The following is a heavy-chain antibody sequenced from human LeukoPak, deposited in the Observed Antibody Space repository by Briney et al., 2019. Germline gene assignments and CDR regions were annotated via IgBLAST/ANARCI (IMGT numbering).Heavy chain of an antibody. V-gene: IGHV3-7*01. Sequence: GGSLRLSCAASGFTFSSYWMSWVRQAPGKGLEWVANIKQDGSEKYYVDSVKGRFTISRGNAKNSLYLQMNSLRAEDTAVYYCARDPFNGSGSYYYLYWGQGTLVTVSS. CDR2: IKQDGSEK. J-gene: IGHJ4*02. CDR3: ARDPFNGSGSYYYLY. CDR1: GFTFSSYW. D-gene: IGHD3-10*01.